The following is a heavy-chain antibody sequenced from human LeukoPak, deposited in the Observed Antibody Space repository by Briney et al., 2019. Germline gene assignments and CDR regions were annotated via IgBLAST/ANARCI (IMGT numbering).Heavy chain of an antibody. CDR2: FDPEDGET. CDR1: GYTLTELS. J-gene: IGHJ6*03. CDR3: AKGLGKTAAKYYMDV. V-gene: IGHV1-24*01. D-gene: IGHD2-15*01. Sequence: ASVKVSCRVSGYTLTELSMHWVRQAPGKGLEWMGGFDPEDGETIYAQKFQGRVTMTEDTSTDTAYMELSSLRAEDTAVYYCAKGLGKTAAKYYMDVWGKGTTVTISS.